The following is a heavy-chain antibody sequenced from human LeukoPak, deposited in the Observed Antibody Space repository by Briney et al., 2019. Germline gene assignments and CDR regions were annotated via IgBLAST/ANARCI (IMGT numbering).Heavy chain of an antibody. J-gene: IGHJ6*03. CDR3: ARGGWACDILTARGYYYYYMDV. Sequence: ASVKVSCKASGYTFTSYGISWVRQAPGQGLEWMGWISAYNGNTNYAQKLQGRVTMTTDTSTSTAYMELRSLRSDDTAVYYCARGGWACDILTARGYYYYYMDVWGKGTTVTVSS. D-gene: IGHD3-9*01. CDR1: GYTFTSYG. CDR2: ISAYNGNT. V-gene: IGHV1-18*01.